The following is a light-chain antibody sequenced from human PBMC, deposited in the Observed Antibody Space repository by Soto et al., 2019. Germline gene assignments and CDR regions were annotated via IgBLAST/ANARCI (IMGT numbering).Light chain of an antibody. CDR2: RNN. J-gene: IGLJ2*01. Sequence: QSVLTQPPSASGAPGQRVTIYCSGSSSNIESNFVYWYLQLPGTAPKLLIYRNNQRPSGVPDRFSGSKSGTSASLAISGLRSEDEADYYCAAWDDSLTGMVFGGGTKLTVL. CDR1: SSNIESNF. CDR3: AAWDDSLTGMV. V-gene: IGLV1-47*01.